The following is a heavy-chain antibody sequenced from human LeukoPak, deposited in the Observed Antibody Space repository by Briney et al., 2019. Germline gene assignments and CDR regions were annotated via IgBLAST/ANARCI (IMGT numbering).Heavy chain of an antibody. Sequence: GGSLRLSCAASGFTFSSYVMHWVRQAPGKGLEWVAVISNDGSNKYYADSVKARFTISRDNSKSTVYLQMNSPRPEDTAVYYCARDYGSYYDILTGYGNWFDPWGQGTLVTVSS. CDR3: ARDYGSYYDILTGYGNWFDP. CDR2: ISNDGSNK. V-gene: IGHV3-30*03. J-gene: IGHJ5*02. CDR1: GFTFSSYV. D-gene: IGHD3-9*01.